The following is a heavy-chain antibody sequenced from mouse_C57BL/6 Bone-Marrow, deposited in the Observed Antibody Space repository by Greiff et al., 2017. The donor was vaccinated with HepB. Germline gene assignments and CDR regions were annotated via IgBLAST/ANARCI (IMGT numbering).Heavy chain of an antibody. Sequence: EVNVVESEGGLVQPGSSMKLSCTASGFTFSDYYMAWVRQVPEKGLEWVANINYDGSSTYYMDSLKSRFTFSRDNAKNILYLQMSSLKSEDTATYYCARKGSYYGDCDWYFDVWGTGTTVTVSS. CDR2: INYDGSST. V-gene: IGHV5-16*01. J-gene: IGHJ1*03. CDR1: GFTFSDYY. CDR3: ARKGSYYGDCDWYFDV. D-gene: IGHD2-13*01.